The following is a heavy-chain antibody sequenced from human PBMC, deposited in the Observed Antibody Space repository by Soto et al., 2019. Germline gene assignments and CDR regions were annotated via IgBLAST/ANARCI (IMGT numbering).Heavy chain of an antibody. CDR2: INAGSGYT. Sequence: QVQLVQSGAEVKKPGASVKVSCKASGYTFTSYAMHWVRQAPGQRLEWLGWINAGSGYTAYSEKIQARITLTRDTSATTAYMELNSLRFEDTAVYYCASGLPGYFDNGCQGTLVTVSS. J-gene: IGHJ4*02. CDR1: GYTFTSYA. CDR3: ASGLPGYFDN. V-gene: IGHV1-3*01. D-gene: IGHD4-17*01.